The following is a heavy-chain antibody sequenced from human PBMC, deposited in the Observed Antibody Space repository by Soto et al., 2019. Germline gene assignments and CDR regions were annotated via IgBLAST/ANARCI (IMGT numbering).Heavy chain of an antibody. J-gene: IGHJ6*02. V-gene: IGHV3-30*18. Sequence: QVQLVESGGGVVQRGRSLRLSCAASGFTFSSYGMHWVRQAPGKGLEWVAAISYDGSNKYYADSVKGRLTIYRENSKNTWYLQMNSLRAEDTAVYYCAKDITVAGSRWGYYYYYGLDVWGQGTTVTVSS. CDR2: ISYDGSNK. CDR3: AKDITVAGSRWGYYYYYGLDV. CDR1: GFTFSSYG. D-gene: IGHD6-19*01.